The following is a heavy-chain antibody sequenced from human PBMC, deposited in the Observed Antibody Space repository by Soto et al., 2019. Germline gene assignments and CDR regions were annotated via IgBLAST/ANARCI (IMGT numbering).Heavy chain of an antibody. CDR3: ARRDTSGFLRYFDN. D-gene: IGHD3-3*01. V-gene: IGHV1-69*06. CDR1: GYTFTSYG. J-gene: IGHJ4*02. Sequence: GASVKVSCKASGYTFTSYGISWVRQAPGQGLEWMGGIVPNVGTVNYAQKFRGKVTITADKSTGTAYMELSSLRSEDTALYYCARRDTSGFLRYFDNWGQGTQVTVSS. CDR2: IVPNVGTV.